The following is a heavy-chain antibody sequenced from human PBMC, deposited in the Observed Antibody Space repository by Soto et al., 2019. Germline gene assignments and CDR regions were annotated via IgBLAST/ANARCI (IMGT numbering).Heavy chain of an antibody. CDR2: IIPIFGTA. V-gene: IGHV1-69*13. D-gene: IGHD3-3*01. CDR3: ARDPTRSENWFDP. J-gene: IGHJ5*02. Sequence: ASVKVSCKASGGTFSSYAISWVRQAPGQGLEWMGGIIPIFGTANYAQKFQGRVTITADESTSTAYMELSSLRSEDTAVYYCARDPTRSENWFDPWGQGTLVTVSS. CDR1: GGTFSSYA.